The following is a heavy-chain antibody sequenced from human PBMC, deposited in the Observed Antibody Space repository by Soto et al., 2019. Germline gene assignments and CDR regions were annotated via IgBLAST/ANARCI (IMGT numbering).Heavy chain of an antibody. CDR3: ARDFGIAARRSLFDY. CDR1: GFNFGSYG. Sequence: GGSHRLSSTASGFNFGSYGMHWVRQAPGKGLEWVAVIWYDGSNKYYADSVKGRFTISRDNSKNTLYLQMNSLRAEDTAVYYCARDFGIAARRSLFDYWGQGTLVTVSS. V-gene: IGHV3-33*01. D-gene: IGHD6-6*01. J-gene: IGHJ4*02. CDR2: IWYDGSNK.